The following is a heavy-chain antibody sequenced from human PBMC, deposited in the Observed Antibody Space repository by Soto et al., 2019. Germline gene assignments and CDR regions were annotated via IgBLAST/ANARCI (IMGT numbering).Heavy chain of an antibody. D-gene: IGHD6-19*01. CDR2: ISGSGGST. CDR1: GFTFSSYA. CDR3: AKDPSIAVAVLGGSPLDY. V-gene: IGHV3-23*01. Sequence: GGSLRLSCAASGFTFSSYAMSWVRQAPGKGLEWVSAISGSGGSTYYADSVKGRFTSSRDNSKNTLYLQMNSLRAEATAVYYCAKDPSIAVAVLGGSPLDYWGQGTLVTVSS. J-gene: IGHJ4*02.